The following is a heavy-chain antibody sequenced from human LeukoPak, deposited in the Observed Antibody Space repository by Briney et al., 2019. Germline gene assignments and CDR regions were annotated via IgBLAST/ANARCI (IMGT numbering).Heavy chain of an antibody. CDR3: ARMKLKSYYYYGMDV. Sequence: PSQTLSLTCTVSGGSISSGGYYWSWIRQQPGKGLEWIGYIYYSGSTYYNPSLKSRVTISVDTSKNQFSLKLSSVTAADTAVYYCARMKLKSYYYYGMDVWGQGTTVTVSS. J-gene: IGHJ6*02. CDR1: GGSISSGGYY. CDR2: IYYSGST. V-gene: IGHV4-31*03.